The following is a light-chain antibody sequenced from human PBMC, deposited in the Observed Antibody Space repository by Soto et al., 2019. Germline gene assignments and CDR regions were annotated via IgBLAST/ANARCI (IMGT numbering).Light chain of an antibody. V-gene: IGKV3-20*01. CDR1: QNISSSY. J-gene: IGKJ1*01. CDR3: QQSGSSSGWT. CDR2: GAS. Sequence: EIVLTQSPGTLSLSPGERATLSCRASQNISSSYLAWYQQKPGQAPRLLIYGASSRATGIPDRFSGSGSGTDFTLTISRLEPEDFAVYYCQQSGSSSGWTFGQGTKVEIK.